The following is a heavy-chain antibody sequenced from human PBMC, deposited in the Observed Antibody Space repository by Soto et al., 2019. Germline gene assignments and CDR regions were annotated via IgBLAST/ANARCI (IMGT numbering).Heavy chain of an antibody. CDR3: ARESSSRCHDY. V-gene: IGHV1-18*01. Sequence: QVQLVQSGAEVKKPGASVKVSCKASGYTFTSYGISWVRQAPGQGLEWMGWISAYNGNTNYAQKLKGRVTMTTDTSTSTANMELRSLRSDDTAVYVYARESSSRCHDYWGQGTLVTVSS. D-gene: IGHD6-19*01. CDR1: GYTFTSYG. J-gene: IGHJ4*02. CDR2: ISAYNGNT.